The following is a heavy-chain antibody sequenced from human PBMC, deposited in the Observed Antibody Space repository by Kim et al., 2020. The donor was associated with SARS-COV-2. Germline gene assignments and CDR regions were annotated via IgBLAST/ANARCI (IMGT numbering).Heavy chain of an antibody. D-gene: IGHD2-8*02. CDR2: ISGIDVTT. Sequence: GGSLRLSCAASGFTFSNFAMTWVRQAPGKGLEWVSTISGIDVTTTYADSVKGRFTISRDNSKNTLYLQMNSLRADDTAVYYCAKSSQTHSYWFDYWGQGT. CDR1: GFTFSNFA. V-gene: IGHV3-23*01. J-gene: IGHJ4*02. CDR3: AKSSQTHSYWFDY.